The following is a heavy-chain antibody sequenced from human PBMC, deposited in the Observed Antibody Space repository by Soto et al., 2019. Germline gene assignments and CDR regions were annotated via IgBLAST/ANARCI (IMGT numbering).Heavy chain of an antibody. CDR1: GYTFINYY. J-gene: IGHJ4*02. D-gene: IGHD1-1*01. CDR2: INPMSGAT. V-gene: IGHV1-46*01. CDR3: ARDWAAGEL. Sequence: QAHLVQSGAEVREPGASVKVSCRTSGYTFINYYIHWVRQATVNGLEWMAIINPMSGATNYAQKFQGRITLTMDTSTTTVYMEVSSLTSEDPAVYYCARDWAAGELGGQGTLVTVSS.